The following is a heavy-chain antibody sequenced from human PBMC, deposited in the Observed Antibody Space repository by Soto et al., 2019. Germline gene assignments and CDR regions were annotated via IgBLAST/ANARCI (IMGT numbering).Heavy chain of an antibody. CDR3: AKDPYNHRFDS. D-gene: IGHD1-1*01. CDR1: GFPFSRHA. J-gene: IGHJ4*02. CDR2: IGSDGIT. V-gene: IGHV3-23*01. Sequence: GGSLRLSCAASGFPFSRHAMAWVRRAAGRGLEWVATIGSDGITYHAESVKGRFSISRDNYGNMLHLQLNSLRVEDTGIYYCAKDPYNHRFDSWGQGTLVTVYS.